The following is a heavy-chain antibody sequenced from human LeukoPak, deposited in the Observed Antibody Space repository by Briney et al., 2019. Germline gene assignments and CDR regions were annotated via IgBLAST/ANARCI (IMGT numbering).Heavy chain of an antibody. Sequence: SETLSLTCTVSGGPITSNFWSWIRQPPGKGLEWIGYLYNTVNTKYNPSLKSRATISGDTSKNQFSLKLNSLSAADTAVHYCARAEPDWNPPDYWGQGILVTVSS. CDR3: ARAEPDWNPPDY. CDR1: GGPITSNF. CDR2: LYNTVNT. V-gene: IGHV4-59*08. J-gene: IGHJ4*02. D-gene: IGHD1-1*01.